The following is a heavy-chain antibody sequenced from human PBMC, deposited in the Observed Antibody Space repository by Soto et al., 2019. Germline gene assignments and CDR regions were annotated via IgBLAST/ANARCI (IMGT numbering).Heavy chain of an antibody. CDR2: IYYSGCT. V-gene: IGHV4-39*01. Sequence: QLQLQESGPGLVKPSETLSLTCTVSGGSISSSSFYWGWIRQPPGRGLWWMGCIYYSGCTYFNPYLKSRVAISVDTSKYQFSLKLSSVAAADTAVYYCARHQLRFLEWLNWFDPGGQGTLVNVSS. CDR3: ARHQLRFLEWLNWFDP. CDR1: GGSISSSSFY. J-gene: IGHJ5*02. D-gene: IGHD3-3*01.